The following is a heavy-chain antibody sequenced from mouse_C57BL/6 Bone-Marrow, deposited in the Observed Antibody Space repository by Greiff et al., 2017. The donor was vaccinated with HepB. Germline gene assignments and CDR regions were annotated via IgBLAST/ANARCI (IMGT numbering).Heavy chain of an antibody. CDR1: GYSITSGYD. CDR3: ARGRRDYFDY. Sequence: EVKLQESGPGMVKPSQSLSLTCTVTGYSITSGYDWHWIRHFPGNKLEWMGYISYSGSTNYNPSLKSRISITHDTSKNHFFLKLNSVTTEDTATYYCARGRRDYFDYWGQGTTLTVSS. CDR2: ISYSGST. V-gene: IGHV3-1*01. J-gene: IGHJ2*01.